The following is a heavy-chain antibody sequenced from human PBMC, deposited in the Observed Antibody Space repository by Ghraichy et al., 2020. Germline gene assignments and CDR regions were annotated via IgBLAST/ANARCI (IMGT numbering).Heavy chain of an antibody. Sequence: GGSLRLSCAASGFTVSSNYMRWVRQAPGKGLEWVSVIYSGGSTYYADAVKGRFTISRHNYKNTLYLQMNSLRAEETAGYYCAGRGGNGMDVWGQGTTVTVSS. CDR3: AGRGGNGMDV. J-gene: IGHJ6*02. V-gene: IGHV3-53*04. D-gene: IGHD3-16*01. CDR2: IYSGGST. CDR1: GFTVSSNY.